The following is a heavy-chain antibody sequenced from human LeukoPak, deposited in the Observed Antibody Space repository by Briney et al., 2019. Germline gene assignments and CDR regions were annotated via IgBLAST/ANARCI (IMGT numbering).Heavy chain of an antibody. CDR2: ISGTSDYI. Sequence: GGSLRLSCAASGFTFSSYSMNWVRQAPGKGLEWVASISGTSDYIYYADSVKGRFTISRDNGQNSLYLQMNSLRAEDTAVYYCARAGAWQIDPWGQGTLVTVSS. J-gene: IGHJ5*02. V-gene: IGHV3-21*03. D-gene: IGHD3-10*01. CDR1: GFTFSSYS. CDR3: ARAGAWQIDP.